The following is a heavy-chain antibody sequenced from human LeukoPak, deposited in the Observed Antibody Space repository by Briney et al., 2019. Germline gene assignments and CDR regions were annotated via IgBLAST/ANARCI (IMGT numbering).Heavy chain of an antibody. J-gene: IGHJ4*02. D-gene: IGHD3-22*01. Sequence: PGGSLRLSCAASGFTFSGYWMSWVRQAPGKGLEWVANIKQDGSEKYYVDSVKGRFTISRDNAKNSLFLQMNSLRAEDTAVYYCAKGDNYYDSSGYFDYWGQGTLVTVSS. CDR2: IKQDGSEK. CDR1: GFTFSGYW. V-gene: IGHV3-7*05. CDR3: AKGDNYYDSSGYFDY.